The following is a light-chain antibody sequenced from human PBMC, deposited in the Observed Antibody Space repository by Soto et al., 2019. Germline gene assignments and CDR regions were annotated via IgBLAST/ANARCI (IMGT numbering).Light chain of an antibody. Sequence: DIQMTQSPSSLSASVGDRVTITCRASQSITTFLNWYQQKPGKAPTLLIFAASSLHRGVPSRFSGSGSGTDFTLTISSLQAEDFATYYCQQGYRTPRTFGQGTKVEIK. CDR2: AAS. CDR1: QSITTF. CDR3: QQGYRTPRT. J-gene: IGKJ1*01. V-gene: IGKV1-39*01.